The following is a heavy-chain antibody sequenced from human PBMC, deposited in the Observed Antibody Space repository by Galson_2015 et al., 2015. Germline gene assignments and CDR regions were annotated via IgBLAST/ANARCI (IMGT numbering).Heavy chain of an antibody. D-gene: IGHD3-3*01. CDR3: AAQCHRRCWSGHPLDY. V-gene: IGHV3-48*03. J-gene: IGHJ4*02. CDR1: GFTFSGYE. Sequence: SLRLSCAASGFTFSGYEMGWVRQAPGKGLEWVSYISSSGNTIYYADSVRGRFTISRDNAKNSLFLQMSSLRAEDTAVYYCAAQCHRRCWSGHPLDYWGQGTLVTVSS. CDR2: ISSSGNTI.